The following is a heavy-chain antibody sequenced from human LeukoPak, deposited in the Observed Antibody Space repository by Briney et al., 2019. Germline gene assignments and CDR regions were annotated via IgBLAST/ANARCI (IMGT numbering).Heavy chain of an antibody. D-gene: IGHD2-21*02. CDR1: GFTFSSYS. J-gene: IGHJ4*02. CDR2: ISSSSSYI. V-gene: IGHV3-21*01. Sequence: PGGSLRLSSAASGFTFSSYSMNWVRQAPGKGLEWVSSISSSSSYIYYADSVKGRFTISRDNAKNSLYLQMNSLRAEDTAVYYCARAIVVVTAFDYWGQGTLVTVSS. CDR3: ARAIVVVTAFDY.